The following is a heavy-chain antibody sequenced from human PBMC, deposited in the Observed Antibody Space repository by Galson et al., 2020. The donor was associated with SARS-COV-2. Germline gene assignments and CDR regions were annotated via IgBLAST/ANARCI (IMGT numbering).Heavy chain of an antibody. CDR3: AREGSGWYPGLFDY. Sequence: SETLSLTCAVYGGSFSGYYWSWIRQPPGKGLEWIGEINSSGSTNYNPSLKSRVTISVDTSKNQFSLKLSSVTAADTAVYYCAREGSGWYPGLFDYWGQGTLVTVSS. CDR1: GGSFSGYY. J-gene: IGHJ4*02. V-gene: IGHV4-34*01. D-gene: IGHD6-19*01. CDR2: INSSGST.